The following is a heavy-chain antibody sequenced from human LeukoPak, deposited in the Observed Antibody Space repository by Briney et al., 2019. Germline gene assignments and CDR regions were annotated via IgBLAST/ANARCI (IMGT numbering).Heavy chain of an antibody. CDR3: ARVPSYYYDSSGYYKDY. Sequence: SGTLSLTCAVSGGSISSSNWWSWVRQPPGKGPEWIGEIYHSGSTNYNPSLKSRVTISVDKSKNQFSLKLSSVTAADTAVYYCARVPSYYYDSSGYYKDYWGQGTLVTVSS. J-gene: IGHJ4*02. CDR2: IYHSGST. D-gene: IGHD3-22*01. V-gene: IGHV4-4*02. CDR1: GGSISSSNW.